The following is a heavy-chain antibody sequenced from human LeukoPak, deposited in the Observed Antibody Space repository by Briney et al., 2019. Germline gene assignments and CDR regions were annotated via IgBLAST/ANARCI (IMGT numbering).Heavy chain of an antibody. Sequence: SSETLSLTCTVSGGSISSTSYYWGWIRQPPGKGLEWIGIIYYSGSTYYNPSLKSRVTISVDTSKNQFSLKLSSVTAADTAVYYCARRSSGYRGVISINFDYWGQGTLVTVSS. J-gene: IGHJ4*02. CDR1: GGSISSTSYY. D-gene: IGHD3-10*01. CDR3: ARRSSGYRGVISINFDY. CDR2: IYYSGST. V-gene: IGHV4-39*01.